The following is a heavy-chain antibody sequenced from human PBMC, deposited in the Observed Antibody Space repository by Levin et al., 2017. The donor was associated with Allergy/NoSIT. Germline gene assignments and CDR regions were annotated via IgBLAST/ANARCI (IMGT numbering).Heavy chain of an antibody. Sequence: GGSLRLSCAASGFTFSSYAMHWVRQAPGKGLEWVAVISYDGSNKYYADSVKGRFTISRDNSKNTLYLQMNSLRAEDTAVYYCARTTDGRWKTYYYDSSGYYYGNPFDYWGQGTLVTVSS. D-gene: IGHD3-22*01. CDR1: GFTFSSYA. CDR2: ISYDGSNK. CDR3: ARTTDGRWKTYYYDSSGYYYGNPFDY. J-gene: IGHJ4*02. V-gene: IGHV3-30*04.